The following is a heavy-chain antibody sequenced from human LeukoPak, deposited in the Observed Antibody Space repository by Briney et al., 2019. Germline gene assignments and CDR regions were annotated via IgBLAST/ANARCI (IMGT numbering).Heavy chain of an antibody. CDR3: ARRTSHHPYDY. V-gene: IGHV4-34*01. CDR1: GGSFSGYY. D-gene: IGHD3/OR15-3a*01. CDR2: INHSGST. J-gene: IGHJ4*02. Sequence: TSETLSLTCAVYGGSFSGYYWSWIRQPPGKGLEWIGEINHSGSTNYNPSLKSRVTISVDTSKNQFSLKLSSVTAADTAVYYCARRTSHHPYDYWGQGTLVTVSS.